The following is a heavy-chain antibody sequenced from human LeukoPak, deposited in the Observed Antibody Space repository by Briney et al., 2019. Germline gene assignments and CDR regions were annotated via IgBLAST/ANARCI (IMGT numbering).Heavy chain of an antibody. Sequence: SETLSLTCSVSGGSISGFYWSWIRQPPGKGLEWIGYLYYTGITNSNPSLRSRVTIPLDTSKNQFYLNLKSVTAADTAVYNCARERSSYGAFELWGQGTMVTVSS. CDR2: LYYTGIT. V-gene: IGHV4-59*12. CDR3: ARERSSYGAFEL. CDR1: GGSISGFY. D-gene: IGHD5-18*01. J-gene: IGHJ3*01.